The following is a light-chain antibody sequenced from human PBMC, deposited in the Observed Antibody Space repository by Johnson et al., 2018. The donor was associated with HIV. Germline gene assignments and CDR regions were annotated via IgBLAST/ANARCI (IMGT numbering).Light chain of an antibody. V-gene: IGLV1-51*02. Sequence: QSVLTQPPSVSAAPGQKVTISCSGSSSNIGNNYVNWYQQLPGTPPKLLIYRNNQRPSGVPDRFSGSKSGTSASLAISGLQTGDEADYYCGTWDSSLRVGFFGTGTKVTVL. CDR1: SSNIGNNY. J-gene: IGLJ1*01. CDR3: GTWDSSLRVGF. CDR2: RNN.